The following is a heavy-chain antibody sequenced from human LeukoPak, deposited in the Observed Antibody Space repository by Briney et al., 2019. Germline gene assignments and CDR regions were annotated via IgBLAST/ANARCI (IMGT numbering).Heavy chain of an antibody. J-gene: IGHJ2*01. CDR2: ISSSSSYI. CDR3: ARGPVAKGYFDL. CDR1: GFTFSSYS. V-gene: IGHV3-21*01. Sequence: GGSLRLSCAASGFTFSSYSMNWVRQAPGKGLEWVSSISSSSSYIYYADSVRGRFTISRDNAKNSLYLQMNSLRAEDTAVYYCARGPVAKGYFDLWGRGTLVTVSS. D-gene: IGHD2-21*01.